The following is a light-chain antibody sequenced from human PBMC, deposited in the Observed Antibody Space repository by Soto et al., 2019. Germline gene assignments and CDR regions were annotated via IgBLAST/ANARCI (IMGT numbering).Light chain of an antibody. V-gene: IGLV2-14*03. J-gene: IGLJ2*01. CDR3: SSYRRSSTLVV. CDR2: DVS. Sequence: QSALTQPASVFGSPGQSITISCTGTNSDIGGYNFVSWYQQHPGKVPKLMIYDVSNRPSGVSDRFSGSKSGNTASLTISGLQAEDEADDYCSSYRRSSTLVVFGGGTKLTVL. CDR1: NSDIGGYNF.